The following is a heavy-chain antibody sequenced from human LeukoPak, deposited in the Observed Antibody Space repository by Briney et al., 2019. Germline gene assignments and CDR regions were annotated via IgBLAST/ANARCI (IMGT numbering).Heavy chain of an antibody. Sequence: PGGSLRLSCAASGFIFSTYWMSWVRQAPGKGLEWVALISYDGRNKYYAGSVKGRFTVSRDNAKSTLYLQMNSLRGEDTAVYYCARDPALYCTGGSCREYYFDYWGQGALVTVSS. CDR3: ARDPALYCTGGSCREYYFDY. V-gene: IGHV3-30*03. D-gene: IGHD2-15*01. CDR2: ISYDGRNK. J-gene: IGHJ4*02. CDR1: GFIFSTYW.